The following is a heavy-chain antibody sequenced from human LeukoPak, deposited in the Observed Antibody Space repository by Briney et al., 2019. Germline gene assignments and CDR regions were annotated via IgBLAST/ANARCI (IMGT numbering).Heavy chain of an antibody. CDR2: ISDYNGNT. CDR3: ARSYDILTGSDELDY. J-gene: IGHJ4*02. V-gene: IGHV1-18*01. Sequence: ASVKVSCKASGYAFTSYGISWVRQAPGQGLEWMGWISDYNGNTNYAQKLQGRVTMTTDTSTSTAYMELRSLRSDDTAVYYCARSYDILTGSDELDYWGQGTLVTVCS. D-gene: IGHD3-9*01. CDR1: GYAFTSYG.